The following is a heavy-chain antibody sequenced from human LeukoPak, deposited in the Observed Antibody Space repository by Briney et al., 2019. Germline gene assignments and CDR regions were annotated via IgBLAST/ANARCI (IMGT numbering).Heavy chain of an antibody. V-gene: IGHV1-69*13. D-gene: IGHD5-24*01. CDR1: GSTFSTYA. CDR3: ARGKRWLQLLMGDY. J-gene: IGHJ4*02. Sequence: SVKVSCKASGSTFSTYAIIWVRQAPGQGLEWMGGIIPIFGTANYAQRFQGRVTITADESTSTAYMELSSLRSEDTAVYYCARGKRWLQLLMGDYWGQGTLVTVSS. CDR2: IIPIFGTA.